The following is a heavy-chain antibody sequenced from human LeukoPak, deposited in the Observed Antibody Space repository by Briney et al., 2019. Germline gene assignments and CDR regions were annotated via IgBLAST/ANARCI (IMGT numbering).Heavy chain of an antibody. CDR3: ARDSGIAVAGSLDY. Sequence: GGSPRLSCAASGFTFSSYSMNWVRQAPGKGLEWVSSISSSSSYIYYADSVKGRFTISRDNAKNSLYLQMNSLRAEDTAVYYCARDSGIAVAGSLDYWGQGTLVTVSS. CDR1: GFTFSSYS. J-gene: IGHJ4*02. D-gene: IGHD6-19*01. V-gene: IGHV3-21*01. CDR2: ISSSSSYI.